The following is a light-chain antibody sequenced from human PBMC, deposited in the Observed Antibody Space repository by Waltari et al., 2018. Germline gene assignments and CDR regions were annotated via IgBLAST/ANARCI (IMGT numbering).Light chain of an antibody. CDR2: GTS. J-gene: IGKJ5*01. CDR3: QQYGGSPPIT. V-gene: IGKV3-20*01. CDR1: QSVSSSY. Sequence: EIVLTQSPGTLSLSPGERATLSCRSSQSVSSSYLVWYQQKPGQAPRLLIYGTSIRATDIPDRFSGSGSGTDFTLTISRLEPEDFAVYYCQQYGGSPPITFGQGTRLEIK.